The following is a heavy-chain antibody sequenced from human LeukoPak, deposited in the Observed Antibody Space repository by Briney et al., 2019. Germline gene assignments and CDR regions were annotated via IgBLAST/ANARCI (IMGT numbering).Heavy chain of an antibody. CDR1: GFTFSSYA. V-gene: IGHV3-23*01. CDR2: LSASGGTT. CDR3: AKDPREYCSSTSCPNWFDP. J-gene: IGHJ5*02. D-gene: IGHD2-2*01. Sequence: GGSLRPSCAASGFTFSSYAMSWVRQAPGKGLEWVSSLSASGGTTYYADSVKGRFTISRDNSKNTLYLQMYSLRAEDSAVYYCAKDPREYCSSTSCPNWFDPWGQGTLVTVSS.